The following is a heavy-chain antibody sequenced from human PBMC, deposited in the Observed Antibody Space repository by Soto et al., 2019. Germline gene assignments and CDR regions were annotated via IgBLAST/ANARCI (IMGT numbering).Heavy chain of an antibody. Sequence: GGSLRLSCAASGFTFSDYYMSWIRQAPGKGLEWVSYISSSSSYTNYADSVEGRFTISRDNAKNSLYLQMNSLRAEDTAVYYCAKVSWERLGWFDSWGQGTQVTVSS. CDR2: ISSSSSYT. D-gene: IGHD1-26*01. J-gene: IGHJ5*01. V-gene: IGHV3-11*06. CDR1: GFTFSDYY. CDR3: AKVSWERLGWFDS.